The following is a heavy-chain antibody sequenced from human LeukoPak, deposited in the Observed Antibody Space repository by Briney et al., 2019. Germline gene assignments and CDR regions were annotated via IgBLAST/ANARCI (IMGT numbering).Heavy chain of an antibody. CDR1: GGSINSGNDY. CDR2: IYTSGST. J-gene: IGHJ4*02. CDR3: ARESQYYDILTGYSSNPIDY. V-gene: IGHV4-61*02. D-gene: IGHD3-9*01. Sequence: PSETLSLTCTVSGGSINSGNDYWSWIRQPAGKELEWIGRIYTSGSTNYNPSLKSRVTISVDTSKNQFSLKLSSVTVADTAVYYCARESQYYDILTGYSSNPIDYWGQGTLVTVSS.